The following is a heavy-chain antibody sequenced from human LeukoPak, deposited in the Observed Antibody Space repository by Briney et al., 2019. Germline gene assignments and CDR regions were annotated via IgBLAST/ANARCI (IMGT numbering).Heavy chain of an antibody. V-gene: IGHV1-8*01. CDR1: GYTFTSYD. Sequence: ASVKVSCKASGYTFTSYDINWVRQAPGQGLEWMGWMNPNSGNTGYAQKFQGRVTMTRNTSISTAYMELSSLRSEDTAVYYCAGSGYEYYDFWSGSLLDYYYYYGMDVWGQGTTVTVSS. J-gene: IGHJ6*02. CDR2: MNPNSGNT. CDR3: AGSGYEYYDFWSGSLLDYYYYYGMDV. D-gene: IGHD3-3*01.